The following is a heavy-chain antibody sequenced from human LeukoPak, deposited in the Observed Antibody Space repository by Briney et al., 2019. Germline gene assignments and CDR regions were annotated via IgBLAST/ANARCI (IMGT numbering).Heavy chain of an antibody. V-gene: IGHV4-34*01. CDR3: ARGRGGTYYFDY. J-gene: IGHJ4*02. D-gene: IGHD1-1*01. CDR2: INHSGST. Sequence: SETLSLTCAVYGGSFSGYYWSWTRQPPGKGLEWIGEINHSGSTNYNPSLKSRVTISVDTSKNQFSLKLSSVTAADTAVYYCARGRGGTYYFDYWGQGTLVTVSS. CDR1: GGSFSGYY.